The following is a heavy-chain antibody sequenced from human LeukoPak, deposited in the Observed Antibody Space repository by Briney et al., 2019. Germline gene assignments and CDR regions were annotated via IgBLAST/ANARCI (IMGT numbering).Heavy chain of an antibody. V-gene: IGHV3-30*18. Sequence: PGGSLRLSCAASGFTFSSYGMHWVRQAPGKGLKWVAVISYDGSNKYYAHSVKGRFTISRDNSKNTLYLQMNSLRAEDTAVYYCAKGPDYVRYWGQGTLVTVSS. CDR1: GFTFSSYG. D-gene: IGHD4-17*01. CDR2: ISYDGSNK. CDR3: AKGPDYVRY. J-gene: IGHJ4*02.